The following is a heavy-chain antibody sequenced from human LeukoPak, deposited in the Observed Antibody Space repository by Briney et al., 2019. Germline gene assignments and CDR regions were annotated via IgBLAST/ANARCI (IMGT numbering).Heavy chain of an antibody. D-gene: IGHD1-1*01. CDR1: GFTFSNFA. Sequence: PGGSLRLSCAASGFTFSNFAMGWVRQAPGKGLEWVSSISDSGGSTYYADSVRGRFTISRDNSKNTLYLQMSSLRAEDTALYYCAKLIPQTGYWGQGTLVTVSS. CDR2: ISDSGGST. J-gene: IGHJ4*02. V-gene: IGHV3-23*01. CDR3: AKLIPQTGY.